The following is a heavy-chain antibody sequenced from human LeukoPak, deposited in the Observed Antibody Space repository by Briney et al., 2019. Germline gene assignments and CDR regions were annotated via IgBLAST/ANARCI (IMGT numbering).Heavy chain of an antibody. CDR1: GGSINTGGYY. CDR3: ARTSEDTGYGDFDY. CDR2: IHYSGST. V-gene: IGHV4-31*03. J-gene: IGHJ4*02. Sequence: SETLSLTCPVSGGSINTGGYYWSWIRQHPGKGLEWIGFIHYSGSTYYNPSLRSRVTMSVDTSENQFSVELSSVTAADTAVYYCARTSEDTGYGDFDYWGQGTLVTVSS. D-gene: IGHD4-17*01.